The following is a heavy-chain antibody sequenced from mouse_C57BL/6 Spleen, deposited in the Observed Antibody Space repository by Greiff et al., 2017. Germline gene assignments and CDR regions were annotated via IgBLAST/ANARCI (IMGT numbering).Heavy chain of an antibody. Sequence: VMLVESGGGLVKPGGSLKLSCAASGFTFSDYGMHWVRQAPEKGLEWVAYISSGSSTIYYADTVKGRFTISRDNAKNTLFLQMTSLRSEDTAMYYCARRNYYSNYDYAMDYWGQGTSVTVSS. D-gene: IGHD2-5*01. CDR2: ISSGSSTI. J-gene: IGHJ4*01. V-gene: IGHV5-17*01. CDR3: ARRNYYSNYDYAMDY. CDR1: GFTFSDYG.